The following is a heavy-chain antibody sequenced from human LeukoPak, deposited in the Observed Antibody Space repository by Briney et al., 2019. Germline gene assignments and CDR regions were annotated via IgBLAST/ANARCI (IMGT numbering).Heavy chain of an antibody. J-gene: IGHJ3*02. Sequence: PSETLSLTCTVSGGSISSYYWRWIALPPGHGREWMGYIYYSGSTNYNPSLKSRVTISVDKSKNQFSLKLSSVTAADTAVYYCARDLVHYYDSSGYYHPVHDAFDIWGQGTMVTVSS. CDR2: IYYSGST. CDR3: ARDLVHYYDSSGYYHPVHDAFDI. V-gene: IGHV4-59*01. CDR1: GGSISSYY. D-gene: IGHD3-22*01.